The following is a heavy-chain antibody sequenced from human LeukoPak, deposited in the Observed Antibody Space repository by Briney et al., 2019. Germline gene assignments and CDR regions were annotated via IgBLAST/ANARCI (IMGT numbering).Heavy chain of an antibody. V-gene: IGHV3-7*03. J-gene: IGHJ3*02. Sequence: GGFLRLSCVASGFTFSSYWMSWVRQAPGKGLEWVANIKQDGSEKYYVDSVKGRFTISRDNAKNSLYLQMNSLRAEDTAVYYCARLDSASSRGDAFHIWGQGTMVTVSS. CDR2: IKQDGSEK. D-gene: IGHD1-26*01. CDR1: GFTFSSYW. CDR3: ARLDSASSRGDAFHI.